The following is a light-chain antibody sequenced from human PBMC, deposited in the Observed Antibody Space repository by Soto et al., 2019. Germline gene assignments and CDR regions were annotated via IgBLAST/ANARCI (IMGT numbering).Light chain of an antibody. CDR1: QSVMRW. CDR3: QQYNNYWT. V-gene: IGKV1-5*01. CDR2: DVS. J-gene: IGKJ1*01. Sequence: DIQMTQSPSTLSASVGDRVTITCRASQSVMRWLAWYQQKPGKAPKLLIYDVSSLENGVPSRFSGSGSGTEFTLTISSLQPDDFATYYCQQYNNYWTFGQGNKV.